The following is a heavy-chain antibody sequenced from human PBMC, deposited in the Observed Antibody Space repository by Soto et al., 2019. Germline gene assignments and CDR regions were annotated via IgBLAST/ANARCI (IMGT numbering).Heavy chain of an antibody. CDR1: GGSISSYY. CDR3: ARVVTIFGVVSHFDY. D-gene: IGHD3-3*01. J-gene: IGHJ4*02. V-gene: IGHV4-59*01. CDR2: IYYSGST. Sequence: QVQLQESGPGLVKPSETLSLTCTVSGGSISSYYCTWIRQPPGKGLEWIGHIYYSGSTNYNPSLKSRVTISVDTSKNQFSLKLSSVTAADTAVYYCARVVTIFGVVSHFDYWGQGTLVTVSS.